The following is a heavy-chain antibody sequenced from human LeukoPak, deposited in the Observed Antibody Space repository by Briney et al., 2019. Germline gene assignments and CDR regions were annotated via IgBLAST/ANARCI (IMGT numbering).Heavy chain of an antibody. V-gene: IGHV3-23*01. CDR3: AKGGDSAMYYFDY. CDR1: GFTFSDYA. CDR2: ISNSGGNT. J-gene: IGHJ4*02. D-gene: IGHD5-18*01. Sequence: GGSLRLSCATSGFTFSDYAMSWVRQAPGKGLEWVSTISNSGGNTHYADSVKGRFNISRDNSKNTLYLQMNSLRAEDTAVYYCAKGGDSAMYYFDYWGQGTLVTVSS.